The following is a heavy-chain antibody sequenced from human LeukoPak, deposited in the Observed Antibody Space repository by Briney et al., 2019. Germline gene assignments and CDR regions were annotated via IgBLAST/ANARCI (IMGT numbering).Heavy chain of an antibody. CDR2: IYYSGST. J-gene: IGHJ6*03. V-gene: IGHV4-59*01. Sequence: SETLSLTCTVSGGSINSYYWSWIRQPPGKGLEWIGYIYYSGSTNYNPSLKSRLTISVDTSKNQFSLKLSSVTAADTAVYYCARATTGDTYYYYYMDVWGKGTTVTISS. CDR1: GGSINSYY. CDR3: ARATTGDTYYYYYMDV. D-gene: IGHD1-1*01.